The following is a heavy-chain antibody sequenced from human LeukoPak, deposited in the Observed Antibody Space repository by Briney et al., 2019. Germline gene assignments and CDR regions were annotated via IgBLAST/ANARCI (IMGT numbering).Heavy chain of an antibody. D-gene: IGHD2-8*01. V-gene: IGHV4-34*01. Sequence: PSETLSLTCAVYGGSFSGYYWSWIRQPPGKGLEWIGEINHSGSTNYNPSLKSRVTISVDTSKNQFSLKLSSVTAADAAVYYCAILKRDAFDIWGQGTMVTVSS. CDR2: INHSGST. J-gene: IGHJ3*02. CDR3: AILKRDAFDI. CDR1: GGSFSGYY.